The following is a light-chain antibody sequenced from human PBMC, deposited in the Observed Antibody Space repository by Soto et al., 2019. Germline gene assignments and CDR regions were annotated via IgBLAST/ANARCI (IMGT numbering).Light chain of an antibody. CDR2: DAS. J-gene: IGKJ2*01. CDR3: HQRTNWPPYT. CDR1: QSVSSY. V-gene: IGKV3-11*01. Sequence: EIVLTQSPATLSLSPGERATLSCRASQSVSSYLAWYQQKPGQAPRLLIYDASNRATGIPVRFSGSGSGTDFTLTISSLEPEDFAVYYCHQRTNWPPYTCGQGTKLEIK.